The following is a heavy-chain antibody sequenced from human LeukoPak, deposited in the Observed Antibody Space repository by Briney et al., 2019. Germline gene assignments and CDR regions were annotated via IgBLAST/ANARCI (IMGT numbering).Heavy chain of an antibody. V-gene: IGHV1-69*06. CDR3: AREAGKWELAQFDP. CDR2: TIPIFGTA. J-gene: IGHJ5*02. Sequence: SVKVSCKASGGTFSSYAISWVRQAPGQGLEWMGGTIPIFGTANYAQKFQGRVTITADKSTSTAYMELSSLRSEDTAVYYCAREAGKWELAQFDPWGQGTLVTVSS. D-gene: IGHD1-26*01. CDR1: GGTFSSYA.